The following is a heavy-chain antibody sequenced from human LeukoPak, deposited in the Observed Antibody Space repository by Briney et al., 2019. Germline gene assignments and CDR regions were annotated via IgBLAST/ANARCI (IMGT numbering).Heavy chain of an antibody. CDR1: GFTFSSSG. V-gene: IGHV3-30*18. Sequence: GGSLRLSCAASGFTFSSSGMHWVRQAPGKGLECVAVISYDGSNKYYADSVEGRFTIPRDNSKNTLYLQMNSLRAEDTAVYYCAKDLKGLWWELRGRDAFDIWGQGTMVTVSS. CDR2: ISYDGSNK. CDR3: AKDLKGLWWELRGRDAFDI. J-gene: IGHJ3*02. D-gene: IGHD1-26*01.